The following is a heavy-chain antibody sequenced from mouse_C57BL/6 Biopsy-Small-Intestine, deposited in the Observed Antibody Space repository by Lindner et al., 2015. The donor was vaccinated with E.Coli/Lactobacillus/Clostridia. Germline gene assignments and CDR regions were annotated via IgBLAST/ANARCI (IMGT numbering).Heavy chain of an antibody. CDR2: FHPYNDDT. D-gene: IGHD2-5*01. V-gene: IGHV1-47*01. J-gene: IGHJ4*01. CDR1: GYTFTTYP. CDR3: ARSNYDAMDY. Sequence: VQLQESGAELVKPGASVKMSCKASGYTFTTYPIEWMKQNHGKSLEWIGNFHPYNDDTEYNEKFKGKATLTADKSSSTAYMQFSSLTSEDSAIYYCARSNYDAMDYWGQGTSVTVSS.